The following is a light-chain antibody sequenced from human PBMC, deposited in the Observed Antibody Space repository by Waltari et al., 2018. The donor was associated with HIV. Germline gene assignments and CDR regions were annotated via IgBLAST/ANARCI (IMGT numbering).Light chain of an antibody. CDR3: QSYDSSLSGPRV. J-gene: IGLJ1*01. V-gene: IGLV1-40*01. Sequence: QSVLTQPPSVSGAPGQRVTISCTGSSSNIRAGHDVHWYQQLPGPAPQLLIYGNSNRPAWVPDRFSGSKAGTSASLAITVLQAEDEAEYYCQSYDSSLSGPRVFGTGTKVTVL. CDR1: SSNIRAGHD. CDR2: GNS.